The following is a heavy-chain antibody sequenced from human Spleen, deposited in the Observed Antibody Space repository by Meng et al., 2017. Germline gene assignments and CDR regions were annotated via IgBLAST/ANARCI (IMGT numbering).Heavy chain of an antibody. CDR3: AKDKSIAVTGPDY. D-gene: IGHD6-19*01. V-gene: IGHV3-21*04. CDR2: ISSSSSYI. J-gene: IGHJ4*02. CDR1: GFTFSSYS. Sequence: GGSLRLSCAASGFTFSSYSMNWVRQAPGKGLEWVSSISSSSSYIYYADSVKGRFTISRDNAKNSLYLQMNSLRAEDTALYYCAKDKSIAVTGPDYWGQGTLVTVSS.